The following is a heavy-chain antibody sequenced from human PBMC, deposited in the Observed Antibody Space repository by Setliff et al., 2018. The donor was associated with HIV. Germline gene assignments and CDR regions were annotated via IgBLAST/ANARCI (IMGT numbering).Heavy chain of an antibody. CDR2: IYPSGST. V-gene: IGHV4-4*07. J-gene: IGHJ5*02. Sequence: SETLSLTCTVSGASISSYYWSWIRQPAGKGLGWIGRIYPSGSTNYNPSLKSRVTMSVDTSKNQFSLNLSSVTAADTAVYYCARGVITIFHNWFDPWGQGTLVTVSS. D-gene: IGHD3-3*01. CDR1: GASISSYY. CDR3: ARGVITIFHNWFDP.